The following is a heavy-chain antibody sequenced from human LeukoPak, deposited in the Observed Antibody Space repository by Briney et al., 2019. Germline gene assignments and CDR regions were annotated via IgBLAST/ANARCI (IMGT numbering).Heavy chain of an antibody. J-gene: IGHJ4*02. V-gene: IGHV3-23*01. CDR2: ISNDGINT. CDR1: GFTFSSYA. Sequence: PGGSLRLSCAASGFTFSSYAFNWVRQTPGKGLEWVSAISNDGINTYSADSVKGRFTFSRDNSKDTLYLQMNSLRVEDTALYYCARVSLTTVNFDSWGQGTLVTVSS. CDR3: ARVSLTTVNFDS. D-gene: IGHD4-17*01.